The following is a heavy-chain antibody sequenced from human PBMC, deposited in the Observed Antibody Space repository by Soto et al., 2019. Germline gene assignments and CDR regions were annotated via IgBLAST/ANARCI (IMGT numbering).Heavy chain of an antibody. D-gene: IGHD3-16*01. CDR2: INHSGST. CDR3: ARAFVFHKNNWFDP. Sequence: SETLSLTCAVYGGSFSGYYWSWIRQPPGKGLEWIGEINHSGSTNYNPSLKSRVTISVDTSKNQFSLKLSSVTAADTAVYYCARAFVFHKNNWFDPRGEVSLVTVSS. V-gene: IGHV4-34*01. J-gene: IGHJ5*02. CDR1: GGSFSGYY.